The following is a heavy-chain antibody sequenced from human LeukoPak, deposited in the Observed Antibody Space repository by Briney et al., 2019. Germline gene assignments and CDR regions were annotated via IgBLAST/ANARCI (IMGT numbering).Heavy chain of an antibody. V-gene: IGHV1-24*01. CDR3: ATYRWELRPLDAFDI. D-gene: IGHD1-26*01. CDR1: GYTLTELS. CDR2: FDPEDGET. J-gene: IGHJ3*02. Sequence: ASVKVSCKVSGYTLTELSMHWVRQAPGNGLEWMGGFDPEDGETIYAQKFQGRVTMTEDTSTDTAYMELSSLRSEDTAVYYCATYRWELRPLDAFDIWGQGTMVTVSS.